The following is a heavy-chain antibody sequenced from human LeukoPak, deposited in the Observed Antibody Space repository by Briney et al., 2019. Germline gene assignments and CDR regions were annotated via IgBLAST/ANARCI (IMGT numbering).Heavy chain of an antibody. CDR2: IGGDGGST. J-gene: IGHJ4*02. CDR3: ARDSAAYSSSYFAY. D-gene: IGHD6-13*01. V-gene: IGHV3-23*01. CDR1: GFTFSSYA. Sequence: GESLRLSCAASGFTFSSYAMSWVRQAPGKGLEWVSAIGGDGGSTYYADSVKGRFAISGDNSKNTLYLHMNSLRAEDTAIYYCARDSAAYSSSYFAYWGQGTLVTVSS.